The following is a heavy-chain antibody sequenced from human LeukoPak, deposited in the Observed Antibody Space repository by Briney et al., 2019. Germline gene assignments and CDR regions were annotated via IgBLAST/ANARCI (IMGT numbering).Heavy chain of an antibody. Sequence: SETLSLTCTASGDSINNYYWTWIRQPPGKGLDWIGYIYYSRNTNYNPSLKSRVTISLDTSKNQFSLKLTSVTAADTAMYYCARRTAKTPNYFDYWGQGALVTVSA. CDR3: ARRTAKTPNYFDY. CDR2: IYYSRNT. D-gene: IGHD1-1*01. J-gene: IGHJ4*02. V-gene: IGHV4-59*08. CDR1: GDSINNYY.